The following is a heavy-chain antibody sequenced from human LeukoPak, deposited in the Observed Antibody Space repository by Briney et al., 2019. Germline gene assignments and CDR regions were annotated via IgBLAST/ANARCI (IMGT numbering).Heavy chain of an antibody. Sequence: SETLSLTCTVSGYSISSGYYWGWIRQPPGKGLEWIGSIYHSGSTYYNPSLKSRVTISVDTSKNQFSLKLSSVTAADTAVYYCARGVWEAVPKGYYYYMDVWGKGTTVTVSS. CDR3: ARGVWEAVPKGYYYYMDV. CDR1: GYSISSGYY. J-gene: IGHJ6*03. CDR2: IYHSGST. V-gene: IGHV4-38-2*02. D-gene: IGHD3-16*01.